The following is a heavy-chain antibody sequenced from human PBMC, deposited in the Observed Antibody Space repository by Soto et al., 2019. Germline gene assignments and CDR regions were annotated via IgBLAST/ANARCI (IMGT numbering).Heavy chain of an antibody. Sequence: EVQLVESGGGLVQPGGSLRLSCAASGFTFSSYWMSWVRQAPGKGLEWVANIKQDGSEKYYVDSVKGRFTISRDNAKTSLYLQMNSLRAEDTAVYYCASQRVSGSSSGFPNDYWGQGTLVIVSS. D-gene: IGHD6-19*01. CDR1: GFTFSSYW. CDR3: ASQRVSGSSSGFPNDY. CDR2: IKQDGSEK. V-gene: IGHV3-7*01. J-gene: IGHJ4*02.